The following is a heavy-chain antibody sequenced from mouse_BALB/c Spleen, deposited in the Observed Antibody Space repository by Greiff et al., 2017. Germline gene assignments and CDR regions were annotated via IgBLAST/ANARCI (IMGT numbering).Heavy chain of an antibody. CDR2: ISDGGSYT. D-gene: IGHD2-4*01. J-gene: IGHJ3*01. CDR3: ARAYYDYDPWFAY. Sequence: DVQLVESGGGLVKPGGSLKLSCAASGFTFSDYYMYWVRQTPEKRLEWVATISDGGSYTYYPDSVKGRFTISRDNAKNNLYLQMSSLKSEDTAMYYCARAYYDYDPWFAYWGQGTLVTVSA. V-gene: IGHV5-4*02. CDR1: GFTFSDYY.